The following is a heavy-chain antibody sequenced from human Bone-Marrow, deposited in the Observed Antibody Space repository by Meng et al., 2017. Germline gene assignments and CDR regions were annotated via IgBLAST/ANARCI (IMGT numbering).Heavy chain of an antibody. Sequence: GESLKISCKGSGYSFTSYWIGWVRQMPGKGLEWMGIIYPGYSDTRYSPSFQGQVTISADKSISTAYLQWSSLKASDTAMYYCARGSYGDYQRDYFDYWGQGTLVTVSS. V-gene: IGHV5-51*01. CDR3: ARGSYGDYQRDYFDY. CDR1: GYSFTSYW. CDR2: IYPGYSDT. D-gene: IGHD4-17*01. J-gene: IGHJ4*02.